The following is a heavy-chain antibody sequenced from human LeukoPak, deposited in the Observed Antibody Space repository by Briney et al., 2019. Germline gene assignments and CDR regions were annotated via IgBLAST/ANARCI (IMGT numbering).Heavy chain of an antibody. CDR2: ISYDGSNK. J-gene: IGHJ6*03. CDR1: GFTFSSYA. D-gene: IGHD2-15*01. CDR3: AKVAGVDNYYYMDV. V-gene: IGHV3-30*07. Sequence: PGGSLRLSCAASGFTFSSYAMHWVRQAPGKGLEWVAVISYDGSNKYYADSVKGRFTISRDNSKNTLYLQMNSQRVDDTAVYYCAKVAGVDNYYYMDVWGKGTTVTVSS.